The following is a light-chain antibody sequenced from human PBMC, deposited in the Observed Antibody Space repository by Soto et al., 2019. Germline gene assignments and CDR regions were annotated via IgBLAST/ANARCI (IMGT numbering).Light chain of an antibody. Sequence: DIQMTQSPSSLSASVGDRVTITCRASQSISSYLNWYQQKPGKAPKLLIYAASSLQSGVPSRFSVSGSGTDFTLTISSLQPEDVATYYCQQNYSTPWTFGQGTKVEIK. CDR2: AAS. J-gene: IGKJ1*01. CDR1: QSISSY. CDR3: QQNYSTPWT. V-gene: IGKV1-39*01.